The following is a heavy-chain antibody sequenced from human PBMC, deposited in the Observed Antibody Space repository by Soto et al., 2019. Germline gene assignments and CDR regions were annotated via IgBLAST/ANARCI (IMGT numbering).Heavy chain of an antibody. CDR1: GYTFTSYG. Sequence: QVQLVQSGAEVKKPGASVKVSCKASGYTFTSYGINWVRQAPGQGLEWMGWISAYNGDTNYAQILQGRVTMTTDTSTSTAYMELRSLRSDDTAVYYCARGLNYFDSSGYHYYYGMDVWGQGTTVTVSS. D-gene: IGHD3-22*01. V-gene: IGHV1-18*01. CDR2: ISAYNGDT. CDR3: ARGLNYFDSSGYHYYYGMDV. J-gene: IGHJ6*02.